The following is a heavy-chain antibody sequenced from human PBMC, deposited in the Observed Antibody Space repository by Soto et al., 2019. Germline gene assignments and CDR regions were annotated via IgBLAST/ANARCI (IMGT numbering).Heavy chain of an antibody. J-gene: IGHJ4*02. CDR2: IWYDGSNT. D-gene: IGHD7-27*01. V-gene: IGHV3-33*01. CDR1: GFIFSSFG. CDR3: VRDLLGSGGHFDY. Sequence: GGSLRLSCAASGFIFSSFGMHWVRQAPGKGLEWVAHIWYDGSNTYYADSVKGRFTISRDNSRNTLYLQMNSLRAEDTAVYHCVRDLLGSGGHFDYWGQGTPVTAPQ.